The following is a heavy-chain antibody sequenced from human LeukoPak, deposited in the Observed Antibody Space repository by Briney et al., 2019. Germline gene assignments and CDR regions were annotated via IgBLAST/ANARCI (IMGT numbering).Heavy chain of an antibody. CDR1: GFTFSSFA. Sequence: GGSLRLSCAASGFTFSSFAMHWVRQAPGKGLEYVSVISSNGGSTYYANSVKGRFTISRDNSKNTLYLQMGSLRAEDMAVYYCAKDSPGYCSSTSCSYFDYWGQGTLVTVSS. D-gene: IGHD2-2*01. CDR2: ISSNGGST. CDR3: AKDSPGYCSSTSCSYFDY. V-gene: IGHV3-64*01. J-gene: IGHJ4*02.